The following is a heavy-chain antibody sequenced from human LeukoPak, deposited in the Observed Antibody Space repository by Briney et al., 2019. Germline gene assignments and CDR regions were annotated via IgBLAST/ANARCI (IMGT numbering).Heavy chain of an antibody. J-gene: IGHJ5*02. CDR3: ARHVEVAALYSWFGP. Sequence: SETLSLTCTVSGGSISSYYWSWIRQPPGKGLEWIGYIYYSGSTNYNPSLKSRVTISVDTSKNQFSLKLSSVTAADTAVYYCARHVEVAALYSWFGPWGQGTLVTVSS. D-gene: IGHD6-6*01. CDR2: IYYSGST. CDR1: GGSISSYY. V-gene: IGHV4-59*08.